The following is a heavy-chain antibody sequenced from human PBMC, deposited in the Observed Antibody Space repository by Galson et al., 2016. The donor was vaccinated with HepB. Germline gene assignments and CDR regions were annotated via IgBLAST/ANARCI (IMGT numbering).Heavy chain of an antibody. CDR1: GFTFSTYW. CDR3: VRGNYGPDY. CDR2: INSDGSST. J-gene: IGHJ4*02. V-gene: IGHV3-74*03. Sequence: SLRLSCAASGFTFSTYWMYWVRQAPGKGLVWVSRINSDGSSTTYADSAKGRFTISRDNAKNTLYLQMNSLRAEDTAVYYCVRGNYGPDYWGQGTLATVSS. D-gene: IGHD3-10*01.